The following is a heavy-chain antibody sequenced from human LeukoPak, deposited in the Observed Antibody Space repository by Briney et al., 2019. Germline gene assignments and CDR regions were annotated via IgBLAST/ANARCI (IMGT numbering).Heavy chain of an antibody. J-gene: IGHJ6*02. V-gene: IGHV3-21*01. CDR1: GFTFSSYS. CDR3: ARRGEKYYYDSSGYYYYYYYGMDV. CDR2: ISSSSSYI. D-gene: IGHD3-22*01. Sequence: GGSLRLSCAASGFTFSSYSMNWVRQAPGKGLEWVSSISSSSSYIYYAGSVKGRFTISRDNAKNSLYLQMNSLRAEDTAVYYCARRGEKYYYDSSGYYYYYYYGMDVWGQGTTVTVSS.